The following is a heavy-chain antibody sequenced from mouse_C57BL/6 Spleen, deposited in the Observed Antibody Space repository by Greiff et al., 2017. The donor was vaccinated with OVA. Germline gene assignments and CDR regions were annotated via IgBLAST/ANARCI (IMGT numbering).Heavy chain of an antibody. Sequence: VQLQQSGAELVKPGASVKISCKASGYAFSSYWMNWVKQRPGKGLEWIGQIYPGDGDTNYNGKFKGKATLTADKSSSTAYMQLSSLTSEDSAVYFCARERNDYDGYFDYWGQGTTLTVSS. CDR2: IYPGDGDT. CDR1: GYAFSSYW. J-gene: IGHJ2*01. D-gene: IGHD2-4*01. V-gene: IGHV1-80*01. CDR3: ARERNDYDGYFDY.